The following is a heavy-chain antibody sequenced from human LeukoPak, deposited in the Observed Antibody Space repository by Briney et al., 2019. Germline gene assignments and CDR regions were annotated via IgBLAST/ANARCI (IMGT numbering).Heavy chain of an antibody. CDR3: VRGSSSWYRRHAFDI. V-gene: IGHV4-39*01. Sequence: SETLSLTCTVSGGSISSSSYYWGWIRQPPGKGLEWIGSIYYSGSTYYNPSLKSRVTISVDTSKNQFSLKLSSVTAADTAVYYCVRGSSSWYRRHAFDIWGQGTMVTVSS. D-gene: IGHD6-13*01. J-gene: IGHJ3*02. CDR2: IYYSGST. CDR1: GGSISSSSYY.